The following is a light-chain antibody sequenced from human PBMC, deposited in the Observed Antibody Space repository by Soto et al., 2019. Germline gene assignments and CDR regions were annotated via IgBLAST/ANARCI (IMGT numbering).Light chain of an antibody. CDR3: QSYDTSLSGSV. CDR1: NSNIGTTSD. Sequence: QSVLTQPPSVSGAPGQRVTISCTGSNSNIGTTSDVYWYQHLPGSAPKLLIFGNNNRPSGVPDRFSGSRSGTSASLAITGLQAEDEADYYCQSYDTSLSGSVFGGGTKLTVL. CDR2: GNN. J-gene: IGLJ3*02. V-gene: IGLV1-40*01.